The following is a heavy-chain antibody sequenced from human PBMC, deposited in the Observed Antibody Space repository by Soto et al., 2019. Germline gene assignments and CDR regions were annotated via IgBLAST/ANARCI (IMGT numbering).Heavy chain of an antibody. CDR3: ARTAAGNYYYYYMDV. Sequence: QVQLVQSGAEVKKPGASVKVSCKASGSTFTSYAMHWVRQAPGQRLEWMGWINAGNGNTKYSQKFQGRVTITRDTSASTAYMELSSLRSEDTAVYYCARTAAGNYYYYYMDVWGKGTTVTVSS. D-gene: IGHD6-13*01. CDR1: GSTFTSYA. V-gene: IGHV1-3*01. J-gene: IGHJ6*03. CDR2: INAGNGNT.